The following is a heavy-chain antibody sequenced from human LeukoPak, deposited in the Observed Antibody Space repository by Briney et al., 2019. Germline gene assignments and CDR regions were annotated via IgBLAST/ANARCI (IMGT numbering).Heavy chain of an antibody. Sequence: PGXSLRLSCAVSGFTFSSYAMSWVRQAPGKGLEWVSGISGSGGSTDYADSVKGRFTISRDNAKNMVYLKMNSLRAEDTAVYYCAKDREVIVPAAGDYWGQGTLVTVSS. J-gene: IGHJ4*02. D-gene: IGHD2-2*01. CDR3: AKDREVIVPAAGDY. CDR1: GFTFSSYA. CDR2: ISGSGGST. V-gene: IGHV3-23*01.